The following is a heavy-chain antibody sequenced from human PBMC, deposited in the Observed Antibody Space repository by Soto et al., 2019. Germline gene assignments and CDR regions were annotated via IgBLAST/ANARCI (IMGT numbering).Heavy chain of an antibody. V-gene: IGHV2-5*02. CDR3: VLSRCGGDCLQAYSSPLYFGLDV. CDR1: GFSLNTGGLG. D-gene: IGHD2-21*01. CDR2: IYWDYDN. J-gene: IGHJ6*02. Sequence: QITLKESGPPLVKPTQTLTLTCTFSGFSLNTGGLGVGWIRQPPGKALEWLALIYWDYDNRYNPSLKSRLTITRATSKYQFVRTVANMDPVDAGTYYRVLSRCGGDCLQAYSSPLYFGLDVWGPGTTVTVSS.